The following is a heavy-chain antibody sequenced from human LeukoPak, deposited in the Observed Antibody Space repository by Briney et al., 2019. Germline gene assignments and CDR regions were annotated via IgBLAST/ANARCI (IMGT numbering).Heavy chain of an antibody. Sequence: PGGSLRLSCAASGFTFSSYAMSWVRQAPGKGLEWVSAISGSGGSTYYADSVKGRFTISRDNSKNTLYLQMNSLRAEDTAVYYCAKDLEMAVAGHYYFDYWGQGTLVTVSS. CDR2: ISGSGGST. V-gene: IGHV3-23*01. CDR3: AKDLEMAVAGHYYFDY. D-gene: IGHD6-19*01. CDR1: GFTFSSYA. J-gene: IGHJ4*02.